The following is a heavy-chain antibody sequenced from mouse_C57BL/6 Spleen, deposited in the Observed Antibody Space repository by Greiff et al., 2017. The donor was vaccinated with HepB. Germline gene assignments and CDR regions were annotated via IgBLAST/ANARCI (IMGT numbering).Heavy chain of an antibody. CDR3: ASRCYGNAMDY. CDR2: IYPSDSET. Sequence: QVQLQQPGAELVRPGSSVKLSCKASGYTFTSYWMDWVKQRPGQGLEWIGNIYPSDSETHYNQKFKDKATLTVDKSSSTAYMQLSSLTSEDSAVYYCASRCYGNAMDYWGQGTSVTVSS. CDR1: GYTFTSYW. J-gene: IGHJ4*01. V-gene: IGHV1-61*01. D-gene: IGHD1-1*01.